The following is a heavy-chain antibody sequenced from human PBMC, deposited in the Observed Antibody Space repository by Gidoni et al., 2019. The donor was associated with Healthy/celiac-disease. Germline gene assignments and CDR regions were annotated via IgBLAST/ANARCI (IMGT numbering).Heavy chain of an antibody. D-gene: IGHD5-18*01. Sequence: QVQLQQWGAGLLKPSETLSLTCAVYGGSFSGYYWSWIRQPPGKGLEWIGEINHSGSTNYNPSLKSRVTISVDTSKNQFSLKLSSVTAADTAVYYCTLVDTAMVTDYWGQGTLVTVSS. CDR3: TLVDTAMVTDY. V-gene: IGHV4-34*01. CDR2: INHSGST. CDR1: GGSFSGYY. J-gene: IGHJ4*02.